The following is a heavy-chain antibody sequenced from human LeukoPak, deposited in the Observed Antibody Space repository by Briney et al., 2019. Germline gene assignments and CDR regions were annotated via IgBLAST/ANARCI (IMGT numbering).Heavy chain of an antibody. J-gene: IGHJ4*02. D-gene: IGHD3-22*01. CDR2: IYHSGNT. CDR1: GVSITTYY. CDR3: ATMTRRGQYYFDN. V-gene: IGHV4-4*09. Sequence: SETLSLTCTVSGVSITTYYWSWVRQPPGKGLEWFGFIYHSGNTNYNPSLKSRVTMSVDTSKSQFSLRMSSVTAADTAVYYCATMTRRGQYYFDNWGQGTLVNVSS.